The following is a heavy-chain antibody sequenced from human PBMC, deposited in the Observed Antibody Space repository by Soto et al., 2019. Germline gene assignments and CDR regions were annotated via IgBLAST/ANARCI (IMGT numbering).Heavy chain of an antibody. D-gene: IGHD3-3*01. CDR3: ARDGTPQRCMEKNYYNSYSGMDA. Sequence: QMQLVESGGGVVQPGGSLRLSCGSSGFSFSFYGMHWVRQAPGKGLEWVAFIWYDGTSKFYADSVKGRFTISRDNSKTTLFLEMNSLRAEDTAVYYCARDGTPQRCMEKNYYNSYSGMDAWGQGTTVLVSS. J-gene: IGHJ6*02. V-gene: IGHV3-33*01. CDR1: GFSFSFYG. CDR2: IWYDGTSK.